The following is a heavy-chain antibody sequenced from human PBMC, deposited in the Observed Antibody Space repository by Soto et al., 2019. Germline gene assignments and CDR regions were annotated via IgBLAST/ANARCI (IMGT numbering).Heavy chain of an antibody. D-gene: IGHD3-10*01. V-gene: IGHV4-39*02. CDR3: AIDYYGSGSYTGGPH. Sequence: SETLSLTCTVSGGSIRSSSYYWGWIRQPPGKGLEWIGSIYYSGSTYYNPSLKSRVTISVDTSKNQFSLKLSSVTAADTAVYYCAIDYYGSGSYTGGPHWGQGTLVTVSS. J-gene: IGHJ4*02. CDR1: GGSIRSSSYY. CDR2: IYYSGST.